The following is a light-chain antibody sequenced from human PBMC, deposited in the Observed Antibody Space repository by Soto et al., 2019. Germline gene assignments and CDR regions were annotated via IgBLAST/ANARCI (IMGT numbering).Light chain of an antibody. J-gene: IGKJ2*01. CDR1: QSVSSSY. CDR3: QQHGRPPYT. CDR2: GAS. Sequence: EIVLTQSPGTLSLSPGERATLSCRASQSVSSSYLAWYQQTPGQAPRLLIYGASSRAPGIPDRFSGRGSGTVYTLTISRLEPEDIAVYYCQQHGRPPYTFGQGTKLEIK. V-gene: IGKV3-20*01.